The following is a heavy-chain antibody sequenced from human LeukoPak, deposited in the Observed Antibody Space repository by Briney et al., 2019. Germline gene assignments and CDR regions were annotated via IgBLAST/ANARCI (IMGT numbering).Heavy chain of an antibody. Sequence: GGSLRLSCAASGFTFSDYYMSWIRQAPGKGLGWVSYISSSGSTIYSADSVKGLLTISRDNAKNSLYLQMHSLRAEDTAVYYCASYPGYSYGFDYWGQGTLVTVSS. J-gene: IGHJ4*02. CDR3: ASYPGYSYGFDY. CDR2: ISSSGSTI. CDR1: GFTFSDYY. V-gene: IGHV3-11*04. D-gene: IGHD5-18*01.